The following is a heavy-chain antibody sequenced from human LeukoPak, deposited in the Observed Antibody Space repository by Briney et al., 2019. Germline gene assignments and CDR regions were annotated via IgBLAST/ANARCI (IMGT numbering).Heavy chain of an antibody. CDR1: GFTFSSYA. CDR2: IRYDGSNK. Sequence: GGSLRLSCAASGFTFSSYAMHWVRQAPGKGLEWVAFIRYDGSNKYYADSVKGRFTISRDNSKNTLYLQMNSLRAEDTAVYYCAKTYYGSGRPYYFDYWGQGTLVTVSS. V-gene: IGHV3-30*02. J-gene: IGHJ4*02. D-gene: IGHD3-10*01. CDR3: AKTYYGSGRPYYFDY.